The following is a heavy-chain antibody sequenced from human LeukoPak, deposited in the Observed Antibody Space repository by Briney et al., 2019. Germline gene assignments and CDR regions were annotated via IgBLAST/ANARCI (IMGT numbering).Heavy chain of an antibody. CDR2: ISWNSGSI. D-gene: IGHD6-19*01. V-gene: IGHV3-9*01. Sequence: GGSLRLSCAASGFTFDDYAMHWVRQAPGKGLEWVSGISWNSGSIGYADSVEGRFTISRDNAKNSLYLQMNSLRAEDTALYYCAKAVAGRLDAYFDYWGQGTLVTVSS. CDR3: AKAVAGRLDAYFDY. CDR1: GFTFDDYA. J-gene: IGHJ4*02.